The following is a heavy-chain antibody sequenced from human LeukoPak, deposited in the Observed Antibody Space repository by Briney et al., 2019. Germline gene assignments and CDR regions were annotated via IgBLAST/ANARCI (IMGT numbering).Heavy chain of an antibody. Sequence: PGGSLRLSCAASGFTFSSYSMNWVRQAPGKGLEWVSSISSSSSYIYYADSVKGRFTISRDNAKNSLYLQMNSLRAEDTAVYYCARGATMTTVMNFDYWGQGTLVTVSS. D-gene: IGHD4-11*01. CDR3: ARGATMTTVMNFDY. J-gene: IGHJ4*02. CDR1: GFTFSSYS. CDR2: ISSSSSYI. V-gene: IGHV3-21*04.